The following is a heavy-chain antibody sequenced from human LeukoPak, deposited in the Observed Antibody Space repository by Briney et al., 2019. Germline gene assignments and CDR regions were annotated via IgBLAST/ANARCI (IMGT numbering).Heavy chain of an antibody. CDR2: INPSGGST. D-gene: IGHD1-26*01. Sequence: ASVKVSCKASGYTFSNYYMHWVRQAPGQGLEWMGIINPSGGSTSYAQKFQGRVTMTRDMSTSTVYMELSSLRSEDTAVYYCARDPYRGSYSDYYYYYMDVWGKGTTVTVSS. CDR3: ARDPYRGSYSDYYYYYMDV. CDR1: GYTFSNYY. V-gene: IGHV1-46*01. J-gene: IGHJ6*03.